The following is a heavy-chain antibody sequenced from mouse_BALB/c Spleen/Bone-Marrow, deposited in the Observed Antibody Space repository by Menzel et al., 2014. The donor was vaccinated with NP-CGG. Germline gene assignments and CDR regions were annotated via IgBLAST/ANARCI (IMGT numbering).Heavy chain of an antibody. V-gene: IGHV14-3*02. J-gene: IGHJ3*01. D-gene: IGHD1-1*01. CDR2: IDPANGHI. CDR3: APYYYGRWFAN. Sequence: VQLQQPGAELVKPGASVKLSCKASGFTITANYMHWVKQRPGQGLEWIGRIDPANGHIKYDPKFKGKATLTADTSSNTAYLQLSSLTSEDTAVYYCAPYYYGRWFANWGQGTLVTVSA. CDR1: GFTITANY.